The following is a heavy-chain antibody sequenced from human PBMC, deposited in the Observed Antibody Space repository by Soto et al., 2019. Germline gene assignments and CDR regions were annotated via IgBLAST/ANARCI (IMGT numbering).Heavy chain of an antibody. V-gene: IGHV1-18*01. CDR1: GYTFTSYG. Sequence: ASVKVSCKASGYTFTSYGISWVRQAPGQGLEWMGWISAYNGNTNYAQKLQGRVTMTTDTSTSTAYMELRSLRSDDTAVYYCARGRRAGVTTIAFGPWGQGTLVTVSS. J-gene: IGHJ5*02. D-gene: IGHD4-17*01. CDR2: ISAYNGNT. CDR3: ARGRRAGVTTIAFGP.